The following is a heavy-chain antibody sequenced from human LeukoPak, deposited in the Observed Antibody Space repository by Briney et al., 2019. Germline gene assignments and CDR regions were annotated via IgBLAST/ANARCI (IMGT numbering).Heavy chain of an antibody. D-gene: IGHD3-3*01. CDR3: ARETVYYDFWSGYYTGWFDP. V-gene: IGHV4-61*02. Sequence: KTSETLSLTCTASGGSISSGSYYWSWIRQPAGKGLEWIGRIYTSGSTNYNPSLKSRVTISVDTSKNQFSLKLSSVTAADTAVYYCARETVYYDFWSGYYTGWFDPWGQGTLVTVSS. J-gene: IGHJ5*02. CDR2: IYTSGST. CDR1: GGSISSGSYY.